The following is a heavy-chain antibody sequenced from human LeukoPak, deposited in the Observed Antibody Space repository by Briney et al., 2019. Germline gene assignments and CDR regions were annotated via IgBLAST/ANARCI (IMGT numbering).Heavy chain of an antibody. D-gene: IGHD2-2*01. CDR2: IIPIFGTA. CDR3: ARDIVVVPAAMRGGEYYYYGMDV. J-gene: IGHJ6*02. CDR1: GGTFSSYA. V-gene: IGHV1-69*13. Sequence: SVKVSCKASGGTFSSYAISWVRQAPGQGLEWMGGIIPIFGTANYAQKFQGRATITADESTSTAYMELSSLRSEDTAVYYCARDIVVVPAAMRGGEYYYYGMDVWGQGTTVTVSS.